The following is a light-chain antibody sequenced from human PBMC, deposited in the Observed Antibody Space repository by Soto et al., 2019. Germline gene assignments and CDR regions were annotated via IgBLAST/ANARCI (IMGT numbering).Light chain of an antibody. CDR3: QQYKNWPL. Sequence: IVMTQSPATLSVSPGEGVTLSCRASQSVRSHLAWYQQKPGQPPRLLIYGASTRATGIPARFSGSGFGTEFTLTISSLQSEDFAVYYCQQYKNWPLFGQGTDWRL. J-gene: IGKJ5*01. CDR1: QSVRSH. V-gene: IGKV3-15*01. CDR2: GAS.